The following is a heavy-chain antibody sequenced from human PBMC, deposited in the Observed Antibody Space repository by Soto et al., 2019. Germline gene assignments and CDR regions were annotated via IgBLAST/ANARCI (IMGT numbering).Heavy chain of an antibody. CDR2: IIPIFGTA. Sequence: QVQLVQSGAEVKKPGSSVKVSCKASGGTFSSYAISWVRQAPGQGLEWMGGIIPIFGTANYAQKFQGRVTITADESTSTAYMELSSLRSEYTAVYYCARDPLGTAAVTTNWFDPWGQGTLVTVSS. CDR1: GGTFSSYA. J-gene: IGHJ5*02. D-gene: IGHD6-13*01. V-gene: IGHV1-69*01. CDR3: ARDPLGTAAVTTNWFDP.